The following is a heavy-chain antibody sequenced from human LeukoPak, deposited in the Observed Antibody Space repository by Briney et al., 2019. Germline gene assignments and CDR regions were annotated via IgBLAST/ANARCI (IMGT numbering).Heavy chain of an antibody. Sequence: ASVKVSCKASGYTFTGYYVHWVRQAPGQGLEWMGRINPNSGGTNYAQKFQGRVTMTRDTSISTAYMELSRLRSDDTAVYYCARVSGWLLLRDFDYWGQGTLVTVSS. CDR1: GYTFTGYY. D-gene: IGHD3-22*01. J-gene: IGHJ4*02. CDR2: INPNSGGT. CDR3: ARVSGWLLLRDFDY. V-gene: IGHV1-2*06.